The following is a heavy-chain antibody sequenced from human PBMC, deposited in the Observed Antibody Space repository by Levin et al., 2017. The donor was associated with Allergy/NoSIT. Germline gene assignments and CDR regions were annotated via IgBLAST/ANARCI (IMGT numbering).Heavy chain of an antibody. CDR2: IQHDGSNE. CDR1: GFTFSSYN. CDR3: TGNSYGDNGY. J-gene: IGHJ4*02. V-gene: IGHV3-30*02. D-gene: IGHD4-23*01. Sequence: GGSLRLSCAASGFTFSSYNMHWVRQAPGKGLEWVATIQHDGSNEYYADSVKGRFTISRDNSKNTLYLQVNSLRAEDTAVYYCTGNSYGDNGYWGQGTLVTV.